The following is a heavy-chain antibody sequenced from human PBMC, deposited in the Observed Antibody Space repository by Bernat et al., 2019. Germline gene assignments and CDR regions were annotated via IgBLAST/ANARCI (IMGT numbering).Heavy chain of an antibody. Sequence: EVQLVESGGGVVRPGGSLRLSCAASGFTFDDYGMSWVRQAPGKGLEWVSGINWNGGSKGYADAVKGRFTISRDNAKNSLYLQMNSLRAEDTALYHCARDKEPGYCSGGSCYVVDYWGQGTLVTVSS. CDR3: ARDKEPGYCSGGSCYVVDY. CDR1: GFTFDDYG. D-gene: IGHD2-15*01. J-gene: IGHJ4*02. CDR2: INWNGGSK. V-gene: IGHV3-20*01.